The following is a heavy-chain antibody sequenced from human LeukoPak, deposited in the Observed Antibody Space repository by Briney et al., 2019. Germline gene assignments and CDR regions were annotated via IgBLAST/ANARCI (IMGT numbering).Heavy chain of an antibody. Sequence: PSQTLSLTCTVSGGSISSGGYYWSWIRQHPGKGLEWIGYIYYSGSTYYNPSLKSRVTMSVDTSKNQFSLKLSSVTAADTAVYYCARHYYYDSSGYYLLSHYYMDVWGKGTTVTVSS. J-gene: IGHJ6*03. CDR1: GGSISSGGYY. D-gene: IGHD3-22*01. V-gene: IGHV4-31*03. CDR2: IYYSGST. CDR3: ARHYYYDSSGYYLLSHYYMDV.